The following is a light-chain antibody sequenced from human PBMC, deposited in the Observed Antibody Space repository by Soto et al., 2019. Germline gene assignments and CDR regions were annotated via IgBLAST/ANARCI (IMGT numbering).Light chain of an antibody. CDR2: EDN. Sequence: QSVLTQPASVSGSPGQSITISCTGTSSDVGSYNLVSWYQQHPGKAPKLMILEDNKRPSGVSNRFSGSKSGNTASLTISGLQAEDEADYDCCSYAGSSTFVIFGGGTKLTVL. CDR3: CSYAGSSTFVI. J-gene: IGLJ2*01. V-gene: IGLV2-23*02. CDR1: SSDVGSYNL.